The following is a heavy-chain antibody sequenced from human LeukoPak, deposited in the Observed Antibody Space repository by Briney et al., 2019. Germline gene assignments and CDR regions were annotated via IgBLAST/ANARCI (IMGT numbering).Heavy chain of an antibody. CDR1: GYTFPSYF. J-gene: IGHJ4*02. V-gene: IGHV1-46*01. CDR3: ARDQEGFDY. CDR2: INPTGGST. Sequence: ASVKVSCKASGYTFPSYFMHWVRQAPGQGLEWMGIINPTGGSTTYAQKFQDRVTVTRDTSTSTVHMELSGLRSEDTAVYYCARDQEGFDYWGQGTQVTVSS.